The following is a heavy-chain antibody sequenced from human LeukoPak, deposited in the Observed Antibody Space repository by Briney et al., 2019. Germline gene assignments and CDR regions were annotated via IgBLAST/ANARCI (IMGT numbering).Heavy chain of an antibody. CDR2: IYYSGST. Sequence: SETPSLTCTVSGGSISSGDYYWSWIRQPPGKGLEWIGYIYYSGSTYYNPSLKSRVTISVDTSKNQFSLKLSSVTAADTAVYYCARVGRYYDSSGYYYYYYYMDVWGKGTTVTVSS. CDR3: ARVGRYYDSSGYYYYYYYMDV. D-gene: IGHD3-22*01. J-gene: IGHJ6*03. CDR1: GGSISSGDYY. V-gene: IGHV4-30-4*08.